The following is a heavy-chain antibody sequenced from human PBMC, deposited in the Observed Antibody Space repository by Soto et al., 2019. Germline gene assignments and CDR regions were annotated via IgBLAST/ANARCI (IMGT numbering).Heavy chain of an antibody. J-gene: IGHJ4*02. CDR3: ARESASAVILTGYFNS. D-gene: IGHD3-9*01. CDR1: GGSFSGYY. Sequence: QVQLQQWGAGLLKPSETLSLTCAVYGGSFSGYYWSWIRQPPGKGLEWIGEINHSGSTNYNPSLKSRVTISVGTFKNQFSLKLRSVTAADTAVYYCARESASAVILTGYFNSWGQGTLVTVSS. V-gene: IGHV4-34*01. CDR2: INHSGST.